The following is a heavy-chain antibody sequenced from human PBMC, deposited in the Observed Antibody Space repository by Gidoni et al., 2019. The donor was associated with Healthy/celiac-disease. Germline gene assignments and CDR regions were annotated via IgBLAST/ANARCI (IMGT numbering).Heavy chain of an antibody. CDR2: ISYDGSNK. CDR3: AKFIAAAGFDAFDI. D-gene: IGHD6-13*01. J-gene: IGHJ3*02. V-gene: IGHV3-30*18. CDR1: GFTFSRYG. Sequence: QVLLVESGGGVVQPGRSLRLSCAASGFTFSRYGMHWVRQAPGKGLTWVAVISYDGSNKYYADAVKGRFTISRDNSRNTLYLQMNSLRAEDAAVYYCAKFIAAAGFDAFDIWGQGTMVTVSS.